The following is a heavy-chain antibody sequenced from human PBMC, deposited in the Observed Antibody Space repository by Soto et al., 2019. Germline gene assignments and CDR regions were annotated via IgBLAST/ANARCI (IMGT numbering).Heavy chain of an antibody. V-gene: IGHV1-2*02. D-gene: IGHD5-12*01. Sequence: GASVKVPARLLEAPSAAMHWVRQAPGQGLEWMGWINSNKGATKYAPKFQGRVTMTRDTSVNTAYMEVRWLTSDDTAVYYCARDRGQNSGYDWGQGTLVTVSS. J-gene: IGHJ4*02. CDR1: EAPSAA. CDR2: INSNKGAT. CDR3: ARDRGQNSGYD.